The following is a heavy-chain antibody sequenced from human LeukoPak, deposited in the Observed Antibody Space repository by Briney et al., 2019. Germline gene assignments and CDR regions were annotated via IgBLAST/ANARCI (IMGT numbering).Heavy chain of an antibody. Sequence: SETLSLTCTVSGGSISSYYWSWIRQPPGKGLEWVGYIYYSGSTNYNPSLRSRVTISVDTSKNQFSLKLSSVTAADTAVYYCARGGGSYYEDYWGQGTLVTVSS. V-gene: IGHV4-59*12. D-gene: IGHD1-26*01. CDR1: GGSISSYY. J-gene: IGHJ4*02. CDR2: IYYSGST. CDR3: ARGGGSYYEDY.